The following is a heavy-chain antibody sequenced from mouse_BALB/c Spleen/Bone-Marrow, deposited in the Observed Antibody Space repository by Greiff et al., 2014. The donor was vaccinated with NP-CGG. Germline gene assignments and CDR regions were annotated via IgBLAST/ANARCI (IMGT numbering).Heavy chain of an antibody. Sequence: QVQLKQSGPGLVAPSQSLSITCTVSGFSLTNYSVHWVRQPPGKGLEWLGVIWAGGSTNYNSALMSRLSISKDNSKTQVFLKMSSLQTDDTAMFYCTRDDDSYAMDYWGQGTSVTVSS. D-gene: IGHD2-3*01. CDR1: GFSLTNYS. V-gene: IGHV2-9*02. CDR2: IWAGGST. CDR3: TRDDDSYAMDY. J-gene: IGHJ4*01.